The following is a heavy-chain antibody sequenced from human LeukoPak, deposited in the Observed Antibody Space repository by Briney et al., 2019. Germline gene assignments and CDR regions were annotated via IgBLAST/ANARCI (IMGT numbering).Heavy chain of an antibody. D-gene: IGHD3-10*01. V-gene: IGHV3-23*01. CDR3: AKKMGSGSYYFDY. Sequence: GGSLRLSCAASGFTFGSYAMSWVRQAPGKGLQWVPAITSSGSATYYAESGTYYAESVKGRFTISRDNSKNTLYLQMSSLRAEDTAVYYCAKKMGSGSYYFDYWGQGTLVTVSS. CDR1: GFTFGSYA. CDR2: ITSSGSATYYAESGT. J-gene: IGHJ4*02.